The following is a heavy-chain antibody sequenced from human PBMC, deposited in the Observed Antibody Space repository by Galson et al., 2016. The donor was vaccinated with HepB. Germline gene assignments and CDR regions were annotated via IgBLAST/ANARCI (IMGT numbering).Heavy chain of an antibody. J-gene: IGHJ6*02. CDR3: AKGGKGHKVLRGMDV. D-gene: IGHD3-16*01. CDR2: ISFDGSEE. Sequence: SLRLSCAASGFTFSTYGMHWVRQAPGKGLEWVAVISFDGSEEYYVDSVKGRFTISRDNPKNTLYLNMNSLRAEDTAVYYCAKGGKGHKVLRGMDVWGRGTTVTVSS. CDR1: GFTFSTYG. V-gene: IGHV3-30*18.